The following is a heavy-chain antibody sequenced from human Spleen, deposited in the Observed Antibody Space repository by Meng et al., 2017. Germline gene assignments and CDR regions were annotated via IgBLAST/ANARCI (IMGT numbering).Heavy chain of an antibody. CDR2: IFHSGST. V-gene: IGHV4-38-2*01. D-gene: IGHD3-10*01. Sequence: GSLRLSCAVSGYSISSGYYWGWIRQPPGKGLEWIGNIFHSGSTYYNASLKGRVTISVDTSKNQFSLKLSSVTAADTAVYYCARVTYYSGQYYFDYWGQGTLVTVSS. CDR3: ARVTYYSGQYYFDY. CDR1: GYSISSGYY. J-gene: IGHJ4*02.